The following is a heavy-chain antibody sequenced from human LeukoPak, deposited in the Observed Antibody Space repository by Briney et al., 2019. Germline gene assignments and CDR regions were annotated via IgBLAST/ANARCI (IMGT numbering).Heavy chain of an antibody. V-gene: IGHV3-23*01. CDR2: ISGSGGST. J-gene: IGHJ4*02. D-gene: IGHD3-10*01. Sequence: GGSLRLSCAASRFTFSSYAMSWVRQAPGKGLEWVSAISGSGGSTYYADSVKGRFTISRDNSKNTLYLQMNSLRAEDTAVYYCAKVSYYYGSGSYYYFDYWGQGTLVTVSS. CDR1: RFTFSSYA. CDR3: AKVSYYYGSGSYYYFDY.